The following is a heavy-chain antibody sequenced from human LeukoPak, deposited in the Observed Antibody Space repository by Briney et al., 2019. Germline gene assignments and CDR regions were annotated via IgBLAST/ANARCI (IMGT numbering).Heavy chain of an antibody. Sequence: GGSLRLSCAASGFTFSSYAMSWVRQAPGRGLDWVAFIRYDGSNKYYADSVKGRFTISRDNSKNTLYLQMNSLRAEDTAVYYCARLAAKVVPAADGFDYWGQGTLVTVSS. V-gene: IGHV3-30*02. CDR2: IRYDGSNK. CDR1: GFTFSSYA. CDR3: ARLAAKVVPAADGFDY. J-gene: IGHJ4*02. D-gene: IGHD2-2*01.